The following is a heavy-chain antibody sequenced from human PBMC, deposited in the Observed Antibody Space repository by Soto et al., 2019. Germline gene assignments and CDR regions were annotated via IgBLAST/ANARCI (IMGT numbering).Heavy chain of an antibody. V-gene: IGHV4-59*08. Sequence: SETLSLTCTVSGGSISNYYWSWIRQPPGKGQEWIGYIYSSGSTDYNPSLKSRVTISVDTSKNHFSLSLGSVTAADTAVYYCGRHYRGQDYYRDYAHYSFDYWGQGILVTVSS. D-gene: IGHD5-12*01. CDR3: GRHYRGQDYYRDYAHYSFDY. CDR1: GGSISNYY. CDR2: IYSSGST. J-gene: IGHJ4*02.